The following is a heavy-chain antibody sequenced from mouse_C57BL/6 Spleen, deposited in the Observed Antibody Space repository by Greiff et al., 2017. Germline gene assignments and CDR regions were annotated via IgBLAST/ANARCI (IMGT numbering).Heavy chain of an antibody. D-gene: IGHD1-1*02. V-gene: IGHV1-54*01. CDR1: GYAFTNYL. CDR3: ARERVYGPFAY. Sequence: QVQLQQSGAELVRPGTSVKVSCKASGYAFTNYLIEWVKQRPGQGLEWIGVINPGSGGTNYNEKFKGKATLTADKSSSTAYMQLSSLTSEDSAVYFCARERVYGPFAYWGQGTLVTVSA. J-gene: IGHJ3*01. CDR2: INPGSGGT.